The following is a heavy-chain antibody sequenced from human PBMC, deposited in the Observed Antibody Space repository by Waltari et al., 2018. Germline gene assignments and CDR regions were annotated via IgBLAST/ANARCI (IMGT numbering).Heavy chain of an antibody. V-gene: IGHV4-39*01. CDR2: IYYSGGT. Sequence: QLQLQESGPGLVKPSETLSLPCTVSGGSISSSSYYWGWIRQPPGKGLAGSGSIYYSGGTYYNTALKSRVTISGDTSKNQLSLKLSSVTAADTAVYYCARRILRYFDWYDYWGQGTLVTVSS. CDR1: GGSISSSSYY. CDR3: ARRILRYFDWYDY. J-gene: IGHJ4*02. D-gene: IGHD3-9*01.